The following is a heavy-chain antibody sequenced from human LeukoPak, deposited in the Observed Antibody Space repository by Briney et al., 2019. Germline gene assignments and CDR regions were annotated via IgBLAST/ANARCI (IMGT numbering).Heavy chain of an antibody. V-gene: IGHV3-11*01. D-gene: IGHD2-2*01. CDR2: ISSSGSTI. CDR1: GFTFSDYY. J-gene: IGHJ4*02. Sequence: GGSLRLSCAASGFTFSDYYMSWIRQAPGKGLEWLSYISSSGSTIYYADSVKGRFTISRDNAKNSLYLQMNSLRAEDTAVYYCAKDERYCSSTSCYARFDYWGQGTLVTVSS. CDR3: AKDERYCSSTSCYARFDY.